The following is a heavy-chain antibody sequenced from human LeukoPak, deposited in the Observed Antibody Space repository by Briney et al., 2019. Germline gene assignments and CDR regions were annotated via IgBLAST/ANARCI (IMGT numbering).Heavy chain of an antibody. CDR2: ISSSSSTI. CDR3: ARGRSYDILTDGAFDI. Sequence: GGSLRLSCAASGFTFSSYAMSWVRQAPGKGLEWVSYISSSSSTIYYADSVKGRFTISRDNAKNSLYLQMNSLRAEDTAVYYCARGRSYDILTDGAFDIWGQGTMVTVSS. CDR1: GFTFSSYA. J-gene: IGHJ3*02. V-gene: IGHV3-48*04. D-gene: IGHD3-9*01.